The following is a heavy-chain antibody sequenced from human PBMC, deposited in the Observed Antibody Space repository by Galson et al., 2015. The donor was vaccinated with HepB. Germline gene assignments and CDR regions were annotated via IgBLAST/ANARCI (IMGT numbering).Heavy chain of an antibody. Sequence: SVKVSCKASGYTFTSYAMHWVRQAPGQGLEWMGWINTNTGNPTYAQGFTGRFVFSLDTSVSTAYLQISSLKAEDTAVYYCARDYYSSWYNIDYWGQGTLVTVSS. CDR1: GYTFTSYA. J-gene: IGHJ4*02. CDR3: ARDYYSSWYNIDY. CDR2: INTNTGNP. D-gene: IGHD6-13*01. V-gene: IGHV7-4-1*02.